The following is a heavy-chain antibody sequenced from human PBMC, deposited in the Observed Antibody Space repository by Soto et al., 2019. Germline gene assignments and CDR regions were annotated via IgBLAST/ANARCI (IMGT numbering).Heavy chain of an antibody. CDR2: INHSGST. J-gene: IGHJ5*02. V-gene: IGHV4-34*01. CDR1: GGSFSGYY. D-gene: IGHD3-3*01. Sequence: QVQLQQWGAGLLKPSETLSLTCAVYGGSFSGYYWSWIRQPPGKGLEWIGEINHSGSTNYNPSLKSRVTISVDTSKNQFSLKLSSVTAADTAVYYCARGIPSHGYDFLSAPRNWFDPWGQGTLVTVSS. CDR3: ARGIPSHGYDFLSAPRNWFDP.